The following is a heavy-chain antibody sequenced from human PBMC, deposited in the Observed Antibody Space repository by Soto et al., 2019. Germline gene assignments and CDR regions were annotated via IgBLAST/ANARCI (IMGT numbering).Heavy chain of an antibody. Sequence: GGSLRLSCAASGFTFSSYAMSWVRQAPGKGLEWVSAISGSGGSTYYADSVKGRFTISRDNSKNTLYLQMNSLRAEDTAVYYCAKDPTYYDFWSGYQPIDYWGQGTLVTVSS. J-gene: IGHJ4*02. D-gene: IGHD3-3*01. CDR1: GFTFSSYA. V-gene: IGHV3-23*01. CDR2: ISGSGGST. CDR3: AKDPTYYDFWSGYQPIDY.